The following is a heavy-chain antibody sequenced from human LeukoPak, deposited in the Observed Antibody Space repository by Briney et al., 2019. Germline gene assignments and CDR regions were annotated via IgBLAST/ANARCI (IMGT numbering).Heavy chain of an antibody. J-gene: IGHJ4*02. D-gene: IGHD4-17*01. CDR3: ANYGDYQYFDY. Sequence: PGRSLRLSCAASGFTFINYGMHWVRQAPGKGLEWVAVISYDGTNKYYADSVKGRFTISRDNSKNTLYLQMNSLKTDDTAVYYCANYGDYQYFDYWGQGTLVTVSS. CDR2: ISYDGTNK. CDR1: GFTFINYG. V-gene: IGHV3-30*18.